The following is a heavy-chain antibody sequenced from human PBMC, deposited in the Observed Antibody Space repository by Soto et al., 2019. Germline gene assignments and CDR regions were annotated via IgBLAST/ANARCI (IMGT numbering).Heavy chain of an antibody. CDR1: GFTFSKYA. V-gene: IGHV3-23*01. CDR2: ISGSSTTT. D-gene: IGHD6-25*01. CDR3: VKFFVETGGSSGWPWSLDY. J-gene: IGHJ4*02. Sequence: EVQLLESGGGLVQPGGSLRLSCAASGFTFSKYAMSWVRQAPGNGLEWVSAISGSSTTTYSADFVRGRFTISRDNSNNMLYLQMNSPSPEDTALYYCVKFFVETGGSSGWPWSLDYWGQGTLVTVSS.